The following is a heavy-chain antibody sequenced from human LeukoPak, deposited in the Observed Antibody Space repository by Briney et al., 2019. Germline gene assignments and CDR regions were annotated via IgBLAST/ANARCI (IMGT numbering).Heavy chain of an antibody. CDR2: IYYDGSNN. CDR3: AKTPDFWSGYPRAGMDV. Sequence: QPGRSLRLSCAASGFTFNSFGIHWVRQAPGKGLEWVAVIYYDGSNNFYSDSVKGRFTISRDNSKNTLYLQMNSLRAEDTAVYYCAKTPDFWSGYPRAGMDVWGQGTTVTVSS. D-gene: IGHD3-3*01. J-gene: IGHJ6*02. V-gene: IGHV3-33*06. CDR1: GFTFNSFG.